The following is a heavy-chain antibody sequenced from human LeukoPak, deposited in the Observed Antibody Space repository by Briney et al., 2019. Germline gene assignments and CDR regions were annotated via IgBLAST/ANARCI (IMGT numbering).Heavy chain of an antibody. CDR1: GFTFSSYE. J-gene: IGHJ6*02. CDR2: ISSSGSTI. Sequence: GGSLRLSCAASGFTFSSYEMNWVRQAPGKGLEWVSYISSSGSTIHYADSVKGRFTISRDNAKNSLYLQMNSLRAEDTAVYYCARVYYDFWSGYYSDYYYGMDVWGQGTTVTVSS. CDR3: ARVYYDFWSGYYSDYYYGMDV. D-gene: IGHD3-3*01. V-gene: IGHV3-48*03.